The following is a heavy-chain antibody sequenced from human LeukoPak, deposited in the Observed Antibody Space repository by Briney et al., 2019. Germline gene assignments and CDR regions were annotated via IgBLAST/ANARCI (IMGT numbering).Heavy chain of an antibody. D-gene: IGHD2-2*01. J-gene: IGHJ5*02. CDR2: IYYSGSA. V-gene: IGHV4-59*06. CDR3: ARIPKLKDIVVVPAAIRLRLGFGTFDP. CDR1: GGSISSYY. Sequence: SETLSLTCTVSGGSISSYYWSWIRQHPGKGLEWIGYIYYSGSAYYNPSLKSRVTISVDTSKNQFSLKLSSVTAADTAVYYCARIPKLKDIVVVPAAIRLRLGFGTFDPWGQGTLVTVSS.